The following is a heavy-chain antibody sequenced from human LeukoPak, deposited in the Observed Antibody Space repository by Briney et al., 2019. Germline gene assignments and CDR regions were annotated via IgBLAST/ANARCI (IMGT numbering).Heavy chain of an antibody. Sequence: QPGRSLRLSCAASGFTFSSYGMHWVRQAPGKGLEWVAVISYDGSNKYYADSVKGRFTISRDNSKNTLYLQMNSLRAEDTAVYYCAKSVAGTPYYWGQGTLVTVSS. V-gene: IGHV3-30*18. D-gene: IGHD6-19*01. J-gene: IGHJ4*02. CDR1: GFTFSSYG. CDR2: ISYDGSNK. CDR3: AKSVAGTPYY.